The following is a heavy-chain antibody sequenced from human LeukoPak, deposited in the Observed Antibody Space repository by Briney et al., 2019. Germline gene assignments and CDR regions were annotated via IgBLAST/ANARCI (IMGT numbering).Heavy chain of an antibody. V-gene: IGHV3-33*01. J-gene: IGHJ1*01. CDR3: ARDESDRIGYYPGL. D-gene: IGHD3-22*01. CDR1: GFTLSHYG. Sequence: GGSLRLSCAASGFTLSHYGMHSVRQAPGKGLEGVAAIWHDGSRKYYAESVKGRFTISRDNARNTVYVQMDSLRAEDRAGYYCARDESDRIGYYPGLWGQGTLVTVSS. CDR2: IWHDGSRK.